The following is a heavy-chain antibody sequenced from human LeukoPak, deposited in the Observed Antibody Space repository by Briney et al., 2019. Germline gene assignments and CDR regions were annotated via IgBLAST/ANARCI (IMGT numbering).Heavy chain of an antibody. CDR2: ISGNNGNT. D-gene: IGHD3-10*01. Sequence: GASVKVSCKPSGYTFTTYGISWVRQAPGQGLEWMGWISGNNGNTNYAQKLQGRVTMTTDTSTSTAYMELSSLRSEDTAVYYCARSGFGELWGQGTLVTVSS. V-gene: IGHV1-18*01. J-gene: IGHJ4*02. CDR1: GYTFTTYG. CDR3: ARSGFGEL.